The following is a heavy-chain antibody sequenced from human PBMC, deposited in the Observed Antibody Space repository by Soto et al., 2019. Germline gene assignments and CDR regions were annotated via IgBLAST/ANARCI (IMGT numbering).Heavy chain of an antibody. D-gene: IGHD2-15*01. CDR3: ARVGCSGGSCYSYYYYGMDV. J-gene: IGHJ6*02. CDR1: GGSISSSNW. Sequence: SDTLSLTCAVSGGSISSSNWWSWVRQPPGKGLEWIGEIYHSGSTNYNPSLKSRVTISVDKSKNQFSLKLSSVTAADTAVYYCARVGCSGGSCYSYYYYGMDVWGQGTTVTVSS. CDR2: IYHSGST. V-gene: IGHV4-4*02.